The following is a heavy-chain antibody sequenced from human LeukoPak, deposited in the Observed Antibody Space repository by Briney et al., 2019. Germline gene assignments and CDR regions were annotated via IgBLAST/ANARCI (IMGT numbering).Heavy chain of an antibody. Sequence: GGSLRLSCAASGFTFSSYAVSWVRQAPGKGLEWVANIKQDGSEKYYVDSVKGRFTISRDNAKNSLYLQMNSLRAEDTAVYYCARDLYFDFWGQGTLVTVSS. J-gene: IGHJ4*02. CDR1: GFTFSSYA. V-gene: IGHV3-7*04. CDR3: ARDLYFDF. CDR2: IKQDGSEK.